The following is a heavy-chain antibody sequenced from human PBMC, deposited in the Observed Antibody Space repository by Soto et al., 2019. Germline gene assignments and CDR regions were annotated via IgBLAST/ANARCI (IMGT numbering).Heavy chain of an antibody. Sequence: EVQLVESGGGLVQPGGSLRLSCAASGFTFSSYAMHWVRQAPGKGLEYVSVISSNGGSTYYANSVKGRFTISRDNSKNTLYLQMGSLSAEDMAVYYCARRGYGLYFDYWGQGTLVTVSS. V-gene: IGHV3-64*01. J-gene: IGHJ4*02. CDR1: GFTFSSYA. CDR3: ARRGYGLYFDY. D-gene: IGHD3-10*01. CDR2: ISSNGGST.